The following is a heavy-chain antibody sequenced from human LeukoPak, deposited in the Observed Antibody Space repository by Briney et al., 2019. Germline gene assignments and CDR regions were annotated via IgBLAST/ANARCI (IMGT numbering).Heavy chain of an antibody. CDR3: ASNPLGYCSGGSCYSDY. Sequence: SETLSLTCAVYGGSFSGYYWSWIRQPPGKGLEWIGEINHRGSTNYNPSLKSRVTISVDTSKNQFSLKLSSVTAADTAVYYCASNPLGYCSGGSCYSDYWGQGTLVTVSS. D-gene: IGHD2-15*01. V-gene: IGHV4-34*01. J-gene: IGHJ4*02. CDR2: INHRGST. CDR1: GGSFSGYY.